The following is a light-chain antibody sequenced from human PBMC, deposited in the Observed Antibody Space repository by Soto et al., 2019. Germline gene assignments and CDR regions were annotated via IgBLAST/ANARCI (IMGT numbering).Light chain of an antibody. J-gene: IGKJ1*01. CDR3: QQRSNWPWT. CDR1: QSVSSY. V-gene: IGKV3-11*01. CDR2: DAS. Sequence: IVLTQSPATLSLAPGERATLSGRASQSVSSYLAWYQQKPGQAPRLLIYDASNRATGIPARFSGSVSGTDVTLTISSLEPEDFAVYYCQQRSNWPWTFGQGTKVEIK.